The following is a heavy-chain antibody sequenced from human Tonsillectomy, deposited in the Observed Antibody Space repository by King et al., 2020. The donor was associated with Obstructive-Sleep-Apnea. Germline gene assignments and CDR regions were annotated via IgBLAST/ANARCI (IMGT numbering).Heavy chain of an antibody. CDR2: ISYDGSNK. V-gene: IGHV3-30*04. J-gene: IGHJ6*02. CDR3: ARAHYYGSGGNYYGMDV. CDR1: GFTFSSYA. Sequence: VQLVESGGGVVQPGRSLRLSCAASGFTFSSYAMHWVRQAPGKGLEWVAVISYDGSNKYYADSVKGRFTISRDNSKNTLYLQMNSLRAEDTAVYYCARAHYYGSGGNYYGMDVWGQGTTVTVSS. D-gene: IGHD3-10*01.